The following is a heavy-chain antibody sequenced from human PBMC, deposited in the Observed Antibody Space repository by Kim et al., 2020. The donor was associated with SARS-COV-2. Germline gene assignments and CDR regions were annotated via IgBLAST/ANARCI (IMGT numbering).Heavy chain of an antibody. J-gene: IGHJ4*02. Sequence: STYYADSVKGRFTISRDNSKNTLYLQMNSLRAEDTAVYYCAKDPPSGRGRWGQGTLVTVSS. D-gene: IGHD3-10*01. CDR3: AKDPPSGRGR. V-gene: IGHV3-23*01. CDR2: ST.